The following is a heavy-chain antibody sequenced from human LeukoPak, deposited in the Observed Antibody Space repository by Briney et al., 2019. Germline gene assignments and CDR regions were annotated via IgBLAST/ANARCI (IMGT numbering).Heavy chain of an antibody. CDR2: INHSGST. J-gene: IGHJ3*02. CDR3: AREVVGATGSDAFDI. V-gene: IGHV4-34*09. Sequence: LRLSCAASGFTFSSYAMHWVRQAPGKGLEWIGEINHSGSTNYNPSLKSRVTISVDTSKNQFSLKLSSVTAADTAVYYCAREVVGATGSDAFDIWGQGTMVTVSS. D-gene: IGHD1-26*01. CDR1: GFTFSSYA.